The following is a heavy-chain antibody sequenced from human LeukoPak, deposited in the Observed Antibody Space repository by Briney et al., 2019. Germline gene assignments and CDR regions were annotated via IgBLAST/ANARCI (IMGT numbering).Heavy chain of an antibody. CDR2: ISAYNGNT. CDR1: GGTFSSYA. D-gene: IGHD6-19*01. CDR3: ARDQVAASSGWYAWGYYYYYMDV. Sequence: VASVKVSCKASGGTFSSYAISWVRQAPGQGLEWMGWISAYNGNTNYAQKLQGRVTMTTDTSTSTAYMELRSLRSDDTAVYYCARDQVAASSGWYAWGYYYYYMDVWGKGTTVTISS. J-gene: IGHJ6*03. V-gene: IGHV1-18*01.